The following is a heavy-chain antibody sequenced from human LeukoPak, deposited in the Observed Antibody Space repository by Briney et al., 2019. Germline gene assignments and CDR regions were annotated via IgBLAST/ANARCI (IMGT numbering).Heavy chain of an antibody. CDR3: ATSTIFGVAPYYYYYYMDV. CDR1: GYTFTSHY. D-gene: IGHD3-3*01. CDR2: INPSGGST. Sequence: ASVKVSCKASGYTFTSHYMHWVRQAPGQGLEWMGIINPSGGSTSYAQKFQGRVTMTRDTSTSTVYMELSSLRSEDTAVYYCATSTIFGVAPYYYYYYMDVWGKGTTVTVSS. V-gene: IGHV1-46*01. J-gene: IGHJ6*03.